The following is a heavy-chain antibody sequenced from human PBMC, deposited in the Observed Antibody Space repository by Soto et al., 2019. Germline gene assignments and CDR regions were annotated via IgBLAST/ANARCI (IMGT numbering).Heavy chain of an antibody. D-gene: IGHD6-6*01. Sequence: GSSVKVSCKASGDTFSSYAISWVRQAPGKGLEWMGKIIPTFGRTNYAQKFQGRLTISADDSTSTAYMELSSLVSEDTAVYYCARDPLSSFAMDVWGQGTTVIVSS. J-gene: IGHJ6*02. CDR3: ARDPLSSFAMDV. CDR1: GDTFSSYA. V-gene: IGHV1-69*13. CDR2: IIPTFGRT.